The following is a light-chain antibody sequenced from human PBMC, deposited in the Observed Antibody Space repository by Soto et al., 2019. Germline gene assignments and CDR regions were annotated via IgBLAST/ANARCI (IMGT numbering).Light chain of an antibody. V-gene: IGKV3-20*01. CDR1: QSLGSTF. J-gene: IGKJ4*01. CDR3: QQYGRLPLS. Sequence: ESLLTQSPGTLSLSPGDRATLSCRASQSLGSTFLAWYQQKSGQSPRLLIYGASDRATDVPDRFSGSGSGADFTLTISRLEPEDFAVYFCQQYGRLPLSFGGGTKVEIK. CDR2: GAS.